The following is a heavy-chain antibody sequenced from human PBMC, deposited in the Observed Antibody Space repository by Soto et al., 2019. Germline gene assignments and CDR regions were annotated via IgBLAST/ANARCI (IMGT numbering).Heavy chain of an antibody. D-gene: IGHD7-27*01. CDR3: AKAKNYCNWENRPPFDY. Sequence: GGSLRLSCEASGFTLRNYAMTWVRQAPGKGLEWVSLISANDVGTYYAESVKTRFTISTDQSRNTVYLQMDSLRADDTAIYYCAKAKNYCNWENRPPFDYWGHGTLVTVSS. CDR2: ISANDVGT. CDR1: GFTLRNYA. J-gene: IGHJ4*01. V-gene: IGHV3-23*01.